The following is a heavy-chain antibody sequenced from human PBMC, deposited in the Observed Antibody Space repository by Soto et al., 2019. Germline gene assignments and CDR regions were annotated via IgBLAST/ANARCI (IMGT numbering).Heavy chain of an antibody. J-gene: IGHJ4*02. CDR3: ARHILVTGTRGFDF. CDR1: GDSLSGTYW. Sequence: QVQLQESGPGLVKPSETLSLTCAVSGDSLSGTYWWSWVRQAPGGGLQWIGEISYSGTTHYDPSLMSRVTISMSKSRSEFSLTLISVTAADSASYYCARHILVTGTRGFDFWGQGILVTVSS. V-gene: IGHV4-4*02. CDR2: ISYSGTT. D-gene: IGHD6-19*01.